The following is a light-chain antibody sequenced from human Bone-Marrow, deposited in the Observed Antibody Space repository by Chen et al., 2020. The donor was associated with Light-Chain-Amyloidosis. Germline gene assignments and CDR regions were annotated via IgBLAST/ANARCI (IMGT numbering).Light chain of an antibody. CDR3: SSYTITNTLV. J-gene: IGLJ1*01. CDR2: EVT. Sequence: QSALTQPASVSGSPGQSITISCTGTSSDVGGDNHVSWYQQHPDKAPKLKIYEVTNRPSWVPDRFSGSKSDNTASLTSSGLQTEDEADYFCSSYTITNTLVFGSGTRVTVL. V-gene: IGLV2-14*01. CDR1: SSDVGGDNH.